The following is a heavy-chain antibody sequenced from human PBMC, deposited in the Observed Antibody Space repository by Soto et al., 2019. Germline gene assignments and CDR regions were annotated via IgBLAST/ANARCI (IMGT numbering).Heavy chain of an antibody. CDR2: ISGSGGST. V-gene: IGHV3-23*01. J-gene: IGHJ6*02. CDR1: GFTFSSYA. Sequence: GGSLTLSCAASGFTFSSYAMSWVRQPPGKGLEWVSAISGSGGSTYYADSMKGRPTISRDNSKNTLYLQMNSLRAEDTAVYYCAKERYSSSWYYYDGMDVWGQGTTVTVSS. D-gene: IGHD6-13*01. CDR3: AKERYSSSWYYYDGMDV.